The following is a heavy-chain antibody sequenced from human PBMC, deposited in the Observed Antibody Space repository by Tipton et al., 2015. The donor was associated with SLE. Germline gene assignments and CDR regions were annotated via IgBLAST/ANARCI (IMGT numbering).Heavy chain of an antibody. V-gene: IGHV3-23*01. J-gene: IGHJ4*02. Sequence: SLRLSCAASGFTFSSYSMNWVRQAPGKGLEWVAAISNSGGSTYYADSVKGRFTISRDNSKNTLYLQMNSLRAEGTAVYYCARDTSPYCSGGSCYTYWGQGTLVTVSS. CDR1: GFTFSSYS. D-gene: IGHD2-15*01. CDR2: ISNSGGST. CDR3: ARDTSPYCSGGSCYTY.